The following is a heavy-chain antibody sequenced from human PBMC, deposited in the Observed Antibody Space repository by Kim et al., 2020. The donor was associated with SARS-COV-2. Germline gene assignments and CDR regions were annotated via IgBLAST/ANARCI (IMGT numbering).Heavy chain of an antibody. V-gene: IGHV3-66*01. Sequence: STYDADSEKGRFTISRDDSKNTVYLQMNSLRAEDTAVYFCAREPSTYFDYWGQGTLVTVSS. CDR3: AREPSTYFDY. CDR2: ST. J-gene: IGHJ4*02.